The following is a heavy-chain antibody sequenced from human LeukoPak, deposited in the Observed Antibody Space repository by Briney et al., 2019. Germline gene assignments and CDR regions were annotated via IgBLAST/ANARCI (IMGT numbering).Heavy chain of an antibody. Sequence: GESLRLSCAASGFTFSDYSMNWVRQAPGKGLEWVSYITGNSVTRFYADSVKGRFTISRDNSKNTLYLQMNSLRAEDTAVYYCAKARGLGIVGAHFDYWGQGTLVTVSS. D-gene: IGHD1-26*01. V-gene: IGHV3-23*01. J-gene: IGHJ4*02. CDR3: AKARGLGIVGAHFDY. CDR2: ITGNSVTR. CDR1: GFTFSDYS.